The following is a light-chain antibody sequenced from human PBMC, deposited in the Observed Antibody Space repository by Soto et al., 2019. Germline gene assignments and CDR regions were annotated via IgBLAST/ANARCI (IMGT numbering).Light chain of an antibody. CDR1: QGISNN. Sequence: DIQMTQSPSSLSSSVGDRVTITCRASQGISNNLAWYQQKPGKVPKLLIYAASTLKSGVPSRFSGSGSGTDFTLTISSLQPEDVATYYCQKYNRAPRTFGQGTKVEIK. CDR2: AAS. V-gene: IGKV1-27*01. J-gene: IGKJ1*01. CDR3: QKYNRAPRT.